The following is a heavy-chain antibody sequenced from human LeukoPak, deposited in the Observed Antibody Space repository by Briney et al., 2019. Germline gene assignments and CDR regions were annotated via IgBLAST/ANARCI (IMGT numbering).Heavy chain of an antibody. V-gene: IGHV4-59*01. J-gene: IGHJ5*02. D-gene: IGHD6-19*01. CDR1: GGSISSYY. CDR2: IYYSGST. Sequence: SETLSLTCTVSGGSISSYYWSWIRQPPGKGLEWIGYIYYSGSTNYNPSLKSRVTISVDTSKNQFSLKLSSVTAADTAVYYCARAPGIAVFGRQRWFDPWGRGTLVTVSS. CDR3: ARAPGIAVFGRQRWFDP.